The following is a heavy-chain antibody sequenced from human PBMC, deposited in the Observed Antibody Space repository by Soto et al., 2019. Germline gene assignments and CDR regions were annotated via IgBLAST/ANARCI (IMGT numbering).Heavy chain of an antibody. CDR2: IIPIFGTA. J-gene: IGHJ6*01. Sequence: QVQLVQSGAEVKKPGSSVKVSCKASGGTFSSYAISWVRQAPGQGLEWMGGIIPIFGTANYAQKFQGRVTITADESKSTAYIELGSLRSEDTAVYYGAQSRIAALPASVYYYYGMALWGQGNTVTGSS. CDR1: GGTFSSYA. V-gene: IGHV1-69*01. CDR3: AQSRIAALPASVYYYYGMAL. D-gene: IGHD6-6*01.